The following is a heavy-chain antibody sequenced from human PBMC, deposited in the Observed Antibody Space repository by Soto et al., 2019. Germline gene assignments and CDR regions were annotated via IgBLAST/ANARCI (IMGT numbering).Heavy chain of an antibody. CDR3: ARGGSYYYDSSGYYHVS. V-gene: IGHV4-30-4*01. Sequence: SETLSLTCTVSGGSISSGDYYWSWIRQPPGKGLEWIGYIYYSGSTYYNPSLKSRVTISVDTSKNQFSLKLSSVTAADTAVYYCARGGSYYYDSSGYYHVSWGQGTLVTVSS. CDR1: GGSISSGDYY. D-gene: IGHD3-22*01. CDR2: IYYSGST. J-gene: IGHJ4*02.